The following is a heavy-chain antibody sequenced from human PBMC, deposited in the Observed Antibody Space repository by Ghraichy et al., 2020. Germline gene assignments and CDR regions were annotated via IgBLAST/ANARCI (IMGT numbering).Heavy chain of an antibody. J-gene: IGHJ6*02. Sequence: ASVKVSCKASGYTFTSYYMHWVRQAPGQGLEWMGIINPSGGSTSYAQKFQGRVTMTRDTSTSTVYMELSSLRSEDTAVYYCAREQSLGYCSGGSCYTKSYYGMDVWGQGTTVTVSS. CDR2: INPSGGST. D-gene: IGHD2-15*01. CDR1: GYTFTSYY. V-gene: IGHV1-46*01. CDR3: AREQSLGYCSGGSCYTKSYYGMDV.